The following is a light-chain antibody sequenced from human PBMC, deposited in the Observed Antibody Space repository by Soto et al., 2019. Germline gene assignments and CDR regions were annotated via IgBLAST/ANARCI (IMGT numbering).Light chain of an antibody. CDR1: NSDVGAYNY. V-gene: IGLV2-14*01. J-gene: IGLJ1*01. Sequence: QSALTQPASVSGSPGQSITISCTGTNSDVGAYNYVSWYQQHPGKAPKLMIYDVSNRPSGVSNRFSGSKSGNTASLTISGLQAEVEADYYCSLYTSSLYVFGTGTKLTVL. CDR3: SLYTSSLYV. CDR2: DVS.